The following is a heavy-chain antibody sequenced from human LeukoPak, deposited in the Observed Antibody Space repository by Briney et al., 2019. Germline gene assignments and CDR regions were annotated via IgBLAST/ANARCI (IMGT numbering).Heavy chain of an antibody. V-gene: IGHV4-4*07. CDR2: IYTSGST. Sequence: SETLSLTCTVSGGSISSYYWSWIRQPAGKGLEWIGRIYTSGSTNYNPSLKSRVTMSVDTFKNQFSLKLSSVTAADTAVYYCARGRFLEWFNDAFDIWGQGTMVTVSS. D-gene: IGHD3-3*01. CDR1: GGSISSYY. CDR3: ARGRFLEWFNDAFDI. J-gene: IGHJ3*02.